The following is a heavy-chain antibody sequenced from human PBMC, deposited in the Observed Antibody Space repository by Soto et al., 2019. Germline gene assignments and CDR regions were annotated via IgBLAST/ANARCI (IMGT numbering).Heavy chain of an antibody. CDR3: GRDWLAIDS. CDR2: IWYDGSNK. Sequence: QVQLVESGGGVAQPGRSLRLSCAASGFSFNSYGMHWVRQAPGKGLEWVAVIWYDGSNKYYADSAKGRFTISRDKSKNTLYLQMNTLRAEDTAVYYCGRDWLAIDSWGQGTLVSVSS. CDR1: GFSFNSYG. J-gene: IGHJ4*02. V-gene: IGHV3-33*01. D-gene: IGHD6-19*01.